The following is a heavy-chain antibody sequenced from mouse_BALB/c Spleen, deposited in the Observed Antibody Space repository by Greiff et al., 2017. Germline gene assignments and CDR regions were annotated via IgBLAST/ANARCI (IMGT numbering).Heavy chain of an antibody. CDR3: ARDGNPDY. D-gene: IGHD2-1*01. J-gene: IGHJ2*01. CDR2: IFPGTGTT. V-gene: IGHV1S132*01. CDR1: GYTFTSYW. Sequence: QVHVKQSGAELVKPGASVKLSCKTSGYTFTSYWIQWVKQRPGQGLGWIGEIFPGTGTTYYNEKFKGKATLTIDTSSSTAYMQLSSLTSEDSAVYFCARDGNPDYWGQGTTLTVSS.